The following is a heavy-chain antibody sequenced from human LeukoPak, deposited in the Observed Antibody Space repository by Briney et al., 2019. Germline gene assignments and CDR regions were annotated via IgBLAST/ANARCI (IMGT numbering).Heavy chain of an antibody. V-gene: IGHV4-31*03. CDR1: GGSISSGGYY. D-gene: IGHD6-19*01. CDR3: ARQVEREWLDHDY. J-gene: IGHJ4*02. Sequence: SETLSLTCTVSGGSISSGGYYWSWIRQPPGKGLEWIGYIYYSGSTYYNPSLKSRVTISVDTSKNQFSLKLSSVTAADTAVYYCARQVEREWLDHDYWGQGTLVTVSS. CDR2: IYYSGST.